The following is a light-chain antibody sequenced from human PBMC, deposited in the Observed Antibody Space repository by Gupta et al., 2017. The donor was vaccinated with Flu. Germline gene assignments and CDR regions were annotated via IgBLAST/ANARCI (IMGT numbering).Light chain of an antibody. V-gene: IGKV1-39*01. J-gene: IGKJ1*01. CDR2: AAP. CDR1: QSISSY. CDR3: QQSYSNPWT. Sequence: DIQMTQSPSSLSASVGDRVTITCRASQSISSYLNWYQQKPGKAPKLLIYAAPSLQSGVPSRFSGSGSGTDFTLTISSLQPEYFATYYCQQSYSNPWTFGQGTKVEIK.